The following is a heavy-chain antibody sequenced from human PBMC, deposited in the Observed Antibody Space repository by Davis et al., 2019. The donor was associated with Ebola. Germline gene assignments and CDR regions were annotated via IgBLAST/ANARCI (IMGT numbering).Heavy chain of an antibody. CDR2: ISYDGGNK. CDR3: ARSEYYFGSGRHPDGLDI. D-gene: IGHD3-10*01. V-gene: IGHV3-30*04. J-gene: IGHJ3*02. CDR1: GFTFSNYA. Sequence: GESLKISCAASGFTFSNYAIHWVRQAPGKGLQWVAVISYDGGNKYYADSVKGRFTFSRDNSKNTLYLQMNSLSAEDTAVYYCARSEYYFGSGRHPDGLDIWGQGTMVTVSS.